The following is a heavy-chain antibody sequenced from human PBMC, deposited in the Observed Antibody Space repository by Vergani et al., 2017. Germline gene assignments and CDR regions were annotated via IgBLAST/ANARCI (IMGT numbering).Heavy chain of an antibody. Sequence: QVHLVQSGAEVKKPGSSVRISCKGSGDPFNSYTVNWVRPAPGQGLEWMGRIVPVFDTTNFAQKFQGRVTMTADQSTSTAYMELSSLGSDDTAVYFCATGPREGVYPHFKYWGQGTLGTVS. J-gene: IGHJ4*02. D-gene: IGHD2-8*01. CDR3: ATGPREGVYPHFKY. CDR1: GDPFNSYT. CDR2: IVPVFDTT. V-gene: IGHV1-69*08.